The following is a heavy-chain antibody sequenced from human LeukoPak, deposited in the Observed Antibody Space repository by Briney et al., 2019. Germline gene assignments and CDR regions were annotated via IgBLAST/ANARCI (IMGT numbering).Heavy chain of an antibody. V-gene: IGHV4-59*01. D-gene: IGHD6-13*01. CDR1: GGSINSYY. J-gene: IGHJ4*02. CDR2: IHYTGST. CDR3: ARNLIPEQLVLNF. Sequence: KSSETLSLTCTVSGGSINSYYWSWIRQPPGKGLECIGYIHYTGSTNYNPSLKSRVTISVDTSKNQFSLNLKSVTPEDTAVYYCARNLIPEQLVLNFWGQGTLVTVSS.